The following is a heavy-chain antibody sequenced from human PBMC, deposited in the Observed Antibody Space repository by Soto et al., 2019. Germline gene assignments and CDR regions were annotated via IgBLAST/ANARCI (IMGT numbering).Heavy chain of an antibody. D-gene: IGHD3-22*01. J-gene: IGHJ4*02. CDR3: ARDWPLGYYDSSGPD. CDR1: GGSISSGDYY. CDR2: IYYSGST. Sequence: QVQLQESGPGLVKPSQTLSLTCTVSGGSISSGDYYWSWIRQPPGKGLEWIGYIYYSGSTYYNPSLKSRVIISVDTSKNQVALKLSSVTAADTAVYYCARDWPLGYYDSSGPDWGQGTLVTVSS. V-gene: IGHV4-30-4*01.